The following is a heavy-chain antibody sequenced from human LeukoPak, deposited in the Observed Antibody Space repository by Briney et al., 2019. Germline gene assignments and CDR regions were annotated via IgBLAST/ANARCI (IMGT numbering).Heavy chain of an antibody. CDR1: GFTFSSYS. Sequence: GGSLRLSCAASGFTFSSYSMSWVRQAPGKGLEWVSAISGSGGSTYYADSVKGRFTISRDNSKNTLYLQMNSLRAEDTAVYYCAKDRTITMVRGLTGHRQYYFDYWGQGTLVTVSS. CDR2: ISGSGGST. V-gene: IGHV3-23*01. CDR3: AKDRTITMVRGLTGHRQYYFDY. D-gene: IGHD3-10*01. J-gene: IGHJ4*02.